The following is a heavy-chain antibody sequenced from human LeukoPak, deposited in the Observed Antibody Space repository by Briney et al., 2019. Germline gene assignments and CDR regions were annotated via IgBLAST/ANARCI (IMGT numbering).Heavy chain of an antibody. V-gene: IGHV3-21*01. CDR2: ISSSSSYI. CDR1: GFTVSSNY. D-gene: IGHD4-23*01. J-gene: IGHJ4*02. CDR3: ARGDSYGGNDY. Sequence: GGSLRLSCAASGFTVSSNYMSWVRQAPGKGLEWVSSISSSSSYIYYADSVKGRFTISRDNAKNSLYLQMNSLRAEDTAVYYCARGDSYGGNDYWGQGTLVTVSS.